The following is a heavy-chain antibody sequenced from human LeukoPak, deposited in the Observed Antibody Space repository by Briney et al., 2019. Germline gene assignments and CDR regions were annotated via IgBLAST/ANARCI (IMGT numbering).Heavy chain of an antibody. CDR1: GGSISSGGYY. V-gene: IGHV4-31*03. J-gene: IGHJ5*02. CDR3: ARGGGDGYWFDP. CDR2: IYYSGST. Sequence: SETLSLTCTVSGGSISSGGYYWSWIRQHPGKGLEWIGYIYYSGSTYYNPSLKSRVTISVDTSKNQFSLKLSSVTAADTAVYYCARGGGDGYWFDPWGQGTLVTVSS. D-gene: IGHD2-21*01.